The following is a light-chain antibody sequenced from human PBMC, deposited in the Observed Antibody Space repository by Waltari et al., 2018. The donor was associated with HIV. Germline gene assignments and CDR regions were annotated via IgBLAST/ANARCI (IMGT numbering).Light chain of an antibody. Sequence: EIVLTQSPGTLSLSPGERATLSCRASQSVTGSHLAWYQQRPGQAPRLLIYGASSRATGIPDRFSGSGSGTDFTLTISRLEPEDFAVYHCHQYGGSPRTFGQGTKLEIK. CDR1: QSVTGSH. CDR2: GAS. V-gene: IGKV3-20*01. J-gene: IGKJ2*01. CDR3: HQYGGSPRT.